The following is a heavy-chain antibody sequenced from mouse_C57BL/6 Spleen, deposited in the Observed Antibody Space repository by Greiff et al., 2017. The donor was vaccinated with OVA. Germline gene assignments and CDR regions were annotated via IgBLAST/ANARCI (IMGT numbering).Heavy chain of an antibody. V-gene: IGHV3-6*01. CDR3: ARDPSLDY. CDR2: ISYDGSN. Sequence: ESGPGLVKPSQSLSLTCSVTGYSITSGYYWNWIRQFPGNKLEWMGYISYDGSNNYNPSLKNRISITRDTSKNQFFLKLNSVTTEDTATYYCARDPSLDYWGQGTTLTVSS. CDR1: GYSITSGYY. J-gene: IGHJ2*01. D-gene: IGHD6-1*01.